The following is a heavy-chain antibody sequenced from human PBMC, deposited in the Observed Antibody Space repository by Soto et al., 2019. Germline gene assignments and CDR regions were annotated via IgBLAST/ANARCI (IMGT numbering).Heavy chain of an antibody. J-gene: IGHJ2*01. D-gene: IGHD3-22*01. V-gene: IGHV1-69*13. Sequence: ASVKVSCKASGGTFSSYAISWVRQAPGQGLGWMGGIIPIFGTANYAQKFQGRVTITADESTSTAYMELSSLRSEDTAVYYCARGPATYYYDSSGYYRYWYFDLWGRGTLVTVSS. CDR1: GGTFSSYA. CDR2: IIPIFGTA. CDR3: ARGPATYYYDSSGYYRYWYFDL.